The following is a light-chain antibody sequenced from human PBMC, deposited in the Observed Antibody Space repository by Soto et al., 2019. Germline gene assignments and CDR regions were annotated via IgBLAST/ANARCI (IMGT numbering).Light chain of an antibody. Sequence: EIVLTQSPATLSLSPGERATLSCRASQSVSSYLAWYQRKPGQAPRLLIYDASNRATGIPARFSGSGSGTDFTLTISSLDPEDFAVYYCQQRSNWPLTFGGGTKVEI. CDR3: QQRSNWPLT. CDR2: DAS. V-gene: IGKV3-11*01. J-gene: IGKJ4*01. CDR1: QSVSSY.